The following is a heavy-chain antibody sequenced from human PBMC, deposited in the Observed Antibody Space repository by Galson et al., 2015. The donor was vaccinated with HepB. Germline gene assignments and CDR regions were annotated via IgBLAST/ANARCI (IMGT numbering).Heavy chain of an antibody. V-gene: IGHV1-69*13. D-gene: IGHD5-12*01. J-gene: IGHJ6*02. CDR2: IIPIFGTA. CDR1: GGTFSSYA. Sequence: SVKVSCKASGGTFSSYAISWVRQAPGQGLEWMGGIIPIFGTANYAQKFLGRVTITADESTSTAYMELSSLRSEDTAVYYCARRRATDPEKPTARLDYYYGMDVWGQGTTVTVSS. CDR3: ARRRATDPEKPTARLDYYYGMDV.